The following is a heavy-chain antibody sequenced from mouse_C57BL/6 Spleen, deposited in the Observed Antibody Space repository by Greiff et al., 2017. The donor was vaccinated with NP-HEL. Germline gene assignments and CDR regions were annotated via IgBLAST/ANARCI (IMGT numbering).Heavy chain of an antibody. CDR2: IDPENGDT. Sequence: EVQLQQSGAELVRPGASVKLSCTASGFNIKDDYMHWVKQRPEQGLEWIGWIDPENGDTEYASKFQGKATITADTSSNTAYLQLSSLTSEDTAVYYCTTSGNYVDWGQGTTLTVSS. D-gene: IGHD2-1*01. J-gene: IGHJ2*01. V-gene: IGHV14-4*01. CDR3: TTSGNYVD. CDR1: GFNIKDDY.